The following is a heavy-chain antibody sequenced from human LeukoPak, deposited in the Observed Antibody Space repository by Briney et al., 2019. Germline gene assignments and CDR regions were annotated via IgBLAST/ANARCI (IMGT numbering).Heavy chain of an antibody. J-gene: IGHJ3*02. CDR2: INHSGST. D-gene: IGHD2-2*01. CDR3: ARAHERKDIVVVPAAQRVGAFDI. V-gene: IGHV4-34*01. Sequence: SETLSLTCAVYGGSFSGYYWSWIRQPPGKGLEWIGEINHSGSTNYNPSLKSRVTISVDTSKNQFSLKLSSVTAADTAVYYRARAHERKDIVVVPAAQRVGAFDIWGQGAMVTVSS. CDR1: GGSFSGYY.